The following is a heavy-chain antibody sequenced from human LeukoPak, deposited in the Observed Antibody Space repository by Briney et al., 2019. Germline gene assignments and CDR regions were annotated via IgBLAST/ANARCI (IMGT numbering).Heavy chain of an antibody. D-gene: IGHD6-19*01. J-gene: IGHJ4*02. V-gene: IGHV1-8*01. CDR3: ARGRGAVAGSDY. Sequence: GASVKVSCKASGYTFTSFDINWVRQATGQGLEWMGWMNPNSGDAGSVQKFQGRVTMTKNTAISTAYMELSSLSSEDTAVYYCARGRGAVAGSDYWGQGTLVTVSS. CDR2: MNPNSGDA. CDR1: GYTFTSFD.